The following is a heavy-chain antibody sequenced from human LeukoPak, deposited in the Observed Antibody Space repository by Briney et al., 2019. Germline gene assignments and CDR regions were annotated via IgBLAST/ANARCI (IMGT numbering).Heavy chain of an antibody. V-gene: IGHV3-48*03. CDR2: ISSSGSTI. CDR3: AELGITMIGGV. D-gene: IGHD3-10*02. J-gene: IGHJ6*04. CDR1: GFTFSSYE. Sequence: GGSLRLSCAASGFTFSSYEMNWVRQAPGKGLEWVSYISSSGSTIYYADSVKGRSTISRDNAKNSLYLQMNSLRAEDTAVYYCAELGITMIGGVWGKGTTVTVSS.